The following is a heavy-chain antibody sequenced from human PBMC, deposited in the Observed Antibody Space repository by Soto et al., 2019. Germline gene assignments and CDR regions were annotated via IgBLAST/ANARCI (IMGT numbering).Heavy chain of an antibody. CDR1: GASVSSGNYY. Sequence: QVQLQESGPGLVKPSETLSLTCTVSGASVSSGNYYWSWFRQPPGKGLECIGYISYSGSTNYNPSLKSRVTISIDTSKNQFSLKLSSVTAADTAVYYRARGSGSYYAYWGQGTLVTVSS. D-gene: IGHD1-26*01. J-gene: IGHJ4*02. CDR2: ISYSGST. CDR3: ARGSGSYYAY. V-gene: IGHV4-61*01.